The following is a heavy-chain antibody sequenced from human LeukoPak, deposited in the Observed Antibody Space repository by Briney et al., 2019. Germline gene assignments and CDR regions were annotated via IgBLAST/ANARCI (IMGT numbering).Heavy chain of an antibody. Sequence: HPGGSLRLSCAASGFTYNAYWMTWVRQAPGKGREWVANIKQDGSEKHYVDSVKGRFTISRDNAKNSLYLQMNSLRAEDTAVYYCVRAIVTSKYGLEYWGQGILVSVSS. CDR1: GFTYNAYW. D-gene: IGHD3-22*01. CDR3: VRAIVTSKYGLEY. CDR2: IKQDGSEK. V-gene: IGHV3-7*01. J-gene: IGHJ4*02.